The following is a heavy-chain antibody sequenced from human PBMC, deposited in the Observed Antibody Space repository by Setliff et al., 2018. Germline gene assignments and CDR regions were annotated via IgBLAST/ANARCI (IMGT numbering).Heavy chain of an antibody. CDR1: GFTFSSYS. J-gene: IGHJ3*01. Sequence: GGSLRLSCAASGFTFSSYSMNWVRQAPGKGLAWVSSISPYSDYIYYADSVKGRFTISRDNAKNSLYLQMNSLGAEDTAVYFCARSPANGGHDAFDVWGQGTMVTVSS. V-gene: IGHV3-21*06. CDR2: ISPYSDYI. CDR3: ARSPANGGHDAFDV. D-gene: IGHD6-25*01.